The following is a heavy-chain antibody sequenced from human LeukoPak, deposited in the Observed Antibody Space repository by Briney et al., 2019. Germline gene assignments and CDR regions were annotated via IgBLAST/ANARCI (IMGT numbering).Heavy chain of an antibody. Sequence: GGSLRLSCAASGFTFSSYGMHWVRQAPGKGLEWVAVIWYDGSNKYYADSVKGRFTISRDNSKNTLYLQMNSLRAEDTAVYYCARGGVYYYGSGSPWSYYFDYWGQGTLVTVSS. J-gene: IGHJ4*02. D-gene: IGHD3-10*01. CDR1: GFTFSSYG. V-gene: IGHV3-33*01. CDR3: ARGGVYYYGSGSPWSYYFDY. CDR2: IWYDGSNK.